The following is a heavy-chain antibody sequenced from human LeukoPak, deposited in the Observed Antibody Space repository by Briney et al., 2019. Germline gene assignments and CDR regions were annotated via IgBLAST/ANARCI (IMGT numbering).Heavy chain of an antibody. Sequence: GASVKVSCKASGYTFNSYYMHWVRQAPGQGLEWMGIINPSGGSTSYAQKFQGRVTMTRDTSTSTVYMELSSLRSEDTAVYYCARGREGYSYGHDAFDIWGQGTMVTVSS. J-gene: IGHJ3*02. D-gene: IGHD5-18*01. V-gene: IGHV1-46*02. CDR1: GYTFNSYY. CDR2: INPSGGST. CDR3: ARGREGYSYGHDAFDI.